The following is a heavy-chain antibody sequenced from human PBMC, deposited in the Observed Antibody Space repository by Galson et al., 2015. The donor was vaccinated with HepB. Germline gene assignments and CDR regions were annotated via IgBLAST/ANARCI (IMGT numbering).Heavy chain of an antibody. D-gene: IGHD1-26*01. J-gene: IGHJ6*02. V-gene: IGHV1-46*01. Sequence: SVKVSCKASGYTFTSYYMHWVRQAPGQGLEWMGIINPSGGSTSYAQKFRGRVTMTRDTSTSTVYMELSSLRSEDTAVYYCASTREPNYYYYGMDVWGRGTTVTVSS. CDR3: ASTREPNYYYYGMDV. CDR1: GYTFTSYY. CDR2: INPSGGST.